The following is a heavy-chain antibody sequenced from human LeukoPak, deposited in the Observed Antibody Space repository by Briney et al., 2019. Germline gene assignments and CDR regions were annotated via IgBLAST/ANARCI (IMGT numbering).Heavy chain of an antibody. CDR3: ARDNMVRGVTNWFDP. Sequence: ASVKVSCKASGGTFSSYAISWVRQAPGQGLEWMGGIIPIFGTANYAQKFQGRVTITTDESTSTAYMELSSLRSEDTAVYYCARDNMVRGVTNWFDPWRQGTLVTVSS. D-gene: IGHD3-10*01. CDR2: IIPIFGTA. J-gene: IGHJ5*02. V-gene: IGHV1-69*05. CDR1: GGTFSSYA.